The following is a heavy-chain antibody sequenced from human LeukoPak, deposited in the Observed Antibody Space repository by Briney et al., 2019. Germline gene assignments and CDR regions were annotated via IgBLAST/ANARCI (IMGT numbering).Heavy chain of an antibody. J-gene: IGHJ4*02. CDR3: ARQLSLLN. V-gene: IGHV3-7*03. CDR1: GFTFTTYW. D-gene: IGHD5-24*01. CDR2: IKQDGSET. Sequence: GGSLRLSCATSGFTFTTYWMSWVRQAPGKGLEWVANIKQDGSETNYADSVKGRFTISRDNAKSSLYLQMNSLRAEDTALYYCARQLSLLNWGQGTLVTVSS.